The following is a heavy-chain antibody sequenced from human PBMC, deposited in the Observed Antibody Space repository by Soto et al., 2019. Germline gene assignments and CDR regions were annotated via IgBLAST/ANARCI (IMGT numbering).Heavy chain of an antibody. CDR1: GFSFSNYG. D-gene: IGHD2-15*01. V-gene: IGHV3-30*18. J-gene: IGHJ4*02. CDR3: AKDRSLLGDYFDY. Sequence: QVQLVESGGGVVQPGRSLRLSCAASGFSFSNYGMHWVRQAPGKGLEWVAVVSYDGNNKYYADSVKGRFTISRDNSKNMLYLHMDSLRPEDSAVYDCAKDRSLLGDYFDYWGQGTLVSVSS. CDR2: VSYDGNNK.